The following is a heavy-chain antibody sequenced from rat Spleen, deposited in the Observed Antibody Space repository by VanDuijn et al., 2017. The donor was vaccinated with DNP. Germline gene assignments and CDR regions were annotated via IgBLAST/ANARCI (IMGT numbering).Heavy chain of an antibody. J-gene: IGHJ1*01. Sequence: EVQLVESGGGLVQPGRSLKLSCAASGFTFSNYGMHWIRQAPTKGLEWVASITNSGGSTYYRDSVKGRFTFSRDNAKSSLYLQMDSLRSEDTATYYCTRDSGDWYFDFWGPGTMVTVSS. CDR3: TRDSGDWYFDF. D-gene: IGHD1-1*01. CDR2: ITNSGGST. V-gene: IGHV5-19*01. CDR1: GFTFSNYG.